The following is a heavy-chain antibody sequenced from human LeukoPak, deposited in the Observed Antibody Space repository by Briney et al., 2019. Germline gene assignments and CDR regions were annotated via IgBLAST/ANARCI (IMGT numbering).Heavy chain of an antibody. CDR3: ARDPYYGSGSYSDY. CDR2: IKQDGSEK. Sequence: PGGSLRLSCAASGFTFSSYWMSWVRQAPGKGLEWVANIKQDGSEKYYVDSVKGRFTISRDNAKNSLYPQMNSLRAEDTAVYYCARDPYYGSGSYSDYWGQGTLVTVSS. V-gene: IGHV3-7*01. CDR1: GFTFSSYW. D-gene: IGHD3-10*01. J-gene: IGHJ4*02.